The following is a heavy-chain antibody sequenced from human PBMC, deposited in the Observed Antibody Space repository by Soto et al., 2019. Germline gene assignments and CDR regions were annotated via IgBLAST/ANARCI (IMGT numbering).Heavy chain of an antibody. CDR1: GGSISSGGYY. J-gene: IGHJ6*02. Sequence: QVQLQESGPGLVKPSQTLALTCTVSGGSISSGGYYWSWIRQHPGKGLEWIGYIYYSGTTNYNPSLKSRVTISIDTSKNQFSLKLSSVTAADTAVYNCAREEGAVTTGGYYYYYGVDVWGQGTTVTVSS. V-gene: IGHV4-31*03. CDR3: AREEGAVTTGGYYYYYGVDV. D-gene: IGHD4-17*01. CDR2: IYYSGTT.